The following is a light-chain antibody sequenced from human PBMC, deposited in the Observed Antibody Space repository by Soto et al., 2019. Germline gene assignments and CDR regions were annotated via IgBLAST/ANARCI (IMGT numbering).Light chain of an antibody. CDR1: SSNIGTNY. CDR2: RVS. V-gene: IGLV1-47*02. Sequence: QSVLTQPPSASGTPGQRVTISCSGGSSNIGTNYVYWYQHHPGKAPKPMIYRVSQRPSGVPDRFSGSKSGDTASLTISGLQAEDEADYYCCSFAGTNTYVVFGGGTKLTVL. CDR3: CSFAGTNTYVV. J-gene: IGLJ2*01.